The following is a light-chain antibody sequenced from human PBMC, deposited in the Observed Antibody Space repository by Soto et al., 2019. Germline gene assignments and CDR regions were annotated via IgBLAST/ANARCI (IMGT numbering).Light chain of an antibody. CDR1: SSDIGGYNF. CDR2: DVN. Sequence: QSVLTQPPSASGSPGQSVTISCTGTSSDIGGYNFVSWYQQHPGKAPKLMIDDVNKRPSGVPDRFSGSKSGNTASLTVFGLQAEDEADYYCSSYADTNNLVFGGGTKVTVL. V-gene: IGLV2-8*01. CDR3: SSYADTNNLV. J-gene: IGLJ2*01.